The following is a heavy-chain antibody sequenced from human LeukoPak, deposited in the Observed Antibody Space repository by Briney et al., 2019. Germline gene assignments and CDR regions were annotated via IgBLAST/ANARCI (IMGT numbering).Heavy chain of an antibody. CDR1: GGTFSSYA. CDR3: AVYYYDSSGYYSPFDY. CDR2: MNPNSGNT. J-gene: IGHJ4*02. V-gene: IGHV1-8*02. D-gene: IGHD3-22*01. Sequence: ASVKVSCKASGGTFSSYAISWVRQATGQGLEWMGWMNPNSGNTGYAQKFQGRVTMTRNTSISTAYMELSSLRSEDTAVYYCAVYYYDSSGYYSPFDYWGQGTLVTVSS.